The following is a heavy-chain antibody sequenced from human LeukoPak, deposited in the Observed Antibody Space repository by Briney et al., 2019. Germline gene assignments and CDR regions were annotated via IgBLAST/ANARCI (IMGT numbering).Heavy chain of an antibody. Sequence: SSETLSLTCTVSGGSISSSSYYWGWIRQPPGKGLEWIGSIFYSGSTYYNPSLKSRVIISVDTSKNQFSLKVSSVTAADTAVYYCARLTYCGGDCYSFDYWGQGTLVTVSS. V-gene: IGHV4-39*07. CDR1: GGSISSSSYY. CDR3: ARLTYCGGDCYSFDY. CDR2: IFYSGST. J-gene: IGHJ4*02. D-gene: IGHD2-21*02.